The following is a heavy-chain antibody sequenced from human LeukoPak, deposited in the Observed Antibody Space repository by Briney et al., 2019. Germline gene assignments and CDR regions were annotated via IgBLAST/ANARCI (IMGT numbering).Heavy chain of an antibody. Sequence: GGSLRLSCAGYGFIFKNYAMHWVRQPPGKGLEWVSGLSWNSGSIDYADSVKGRFTISRDNAKNSLYLQMNSLRVEDTAFYYCAKDNRRHYTSGPNPDSLHWGQGALVTVSS. J-gene: IGHJ4*02. CDR1: GFIFKNYA. V-gene: IGHV3-9*01. CDR3: AKDNRRHYTSGPNPDSLH. CDR2: LSWNSGSI. D-gene: IGHD6-19*01.